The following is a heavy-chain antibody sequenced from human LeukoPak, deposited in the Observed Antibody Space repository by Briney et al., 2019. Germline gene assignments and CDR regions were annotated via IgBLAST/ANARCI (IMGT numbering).Heavy chain of an antibody. J-gene: IGHJ6*04. V-gene: IGHV3-15*01. Sequence: GGSLRLSCAPSGFTFSNAWMSWVRQAPGKGLEWVGRIKSKTDGGTTDYAAPVKGRFTISRDDSKNTLYLQMNSLKTEDTAVYYCTTDWVRGAFYYYGMDVWGKGTTVTVSS. CDR3: TTDWVRGAFYYYGMDV. CDR2: IKSKTDGGTT. D-gene: IGHD3-10*01. CDR1: GFTFSNAW.